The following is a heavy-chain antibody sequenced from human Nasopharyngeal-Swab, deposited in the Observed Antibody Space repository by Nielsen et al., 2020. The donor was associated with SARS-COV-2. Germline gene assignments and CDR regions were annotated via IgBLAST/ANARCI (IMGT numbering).Heavy chain of an antibody. Sequence: SETLSLTCTVSGGSISSYYWSWIRQPAGKGLEWIGRIYTSGSTNYNPSLKSRVTMSVDTSKNQFSLKLSSVTAADTAVYYCARGVANPIVVVTGWCWFDPWGQGTLVTVSS. CDR1: GGSISSYY. V-gene: IGHV4-4*07. J-gene: IGHJ5*02. D-gene: IGHD2-21*02. CDR3: ARGVANPIVVVTGWCWFDP. CDR2: IYTSGST.